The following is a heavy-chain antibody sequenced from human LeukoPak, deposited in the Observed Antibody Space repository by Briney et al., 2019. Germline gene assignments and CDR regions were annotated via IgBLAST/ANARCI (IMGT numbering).Heavy chain of an antibody. J-gene: IGHJ4*02. CDR1: GGSISSSSYY. CDR3: AREGGSSTGQFDY. Sequence: SETLSLTCTVSGGSISSSSYYWGWIRQPPGKGLEWIGSIYYSGSTYYNPSLKSRVTISVDTSKNQFSLKLSSVTAADTAVYYCAREGGSSTGQFDYWGQGTLVTVSS. V-gene: IGHV4-39*07. D-gene: IGHD2-2*01. CDR2: IYYSGST.